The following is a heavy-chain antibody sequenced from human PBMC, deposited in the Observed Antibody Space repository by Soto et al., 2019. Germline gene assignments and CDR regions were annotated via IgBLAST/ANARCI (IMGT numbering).Heavy chain of an antibody. CDR1: GFTFSSYG. J-gene: IGHJ4*02. Sequence: GGSLRLSCAASGFTFSSYGMHWVRQAPGKGLEWVAVIWYDGSNKYYADSVKGRFTISRDNSKNTLYLQMNSLRAEDTAVYYCARDYDGSGYPRCYFDYWGQGTLVTVSS. CDR3: ARDYDGSGYPRCYFDY. V-gene: IGHV3-33*01. D-gene: IGHD3-22*01. CDR2: IWYDGSNK.